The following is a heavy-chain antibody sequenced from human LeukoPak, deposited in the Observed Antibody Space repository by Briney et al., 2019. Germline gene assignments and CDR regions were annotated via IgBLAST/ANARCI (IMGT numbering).Heavy chain of an antibody. Sequence: ASVKVSCKASGYIFSGYYMHWVRQAPGQGLEWMGWINPNSGGADYAQNFQGRVTMTRDMSISTVYMTLSRLRSDDTAIYYCARGPPEYCSGGTCYSGRNWLDPWGQGTLVIVSS. D-gene: IGHD2-15*01. V-gene: IGHV1-2*02. CDR2: INPNSGGA. CDR3: ARGPPEYCSGGTCYSGRNWLDP. J-gene: IGHJ5*02. CDR1: GYIFSGYY.